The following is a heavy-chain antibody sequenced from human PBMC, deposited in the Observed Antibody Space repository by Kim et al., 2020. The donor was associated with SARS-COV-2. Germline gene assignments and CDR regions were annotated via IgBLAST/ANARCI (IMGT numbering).Heavy chain of an antibody. Sequence: ASVKVSCKASGYTFTSYGISWVRQAPGQGLEWMGWISAYNGNTNYAQKLQGRVTMTTDTSTSTAYMELRSLRSDDTAVYYCARGSGLVPPGYYYGMDVWGQGTTVTVSS. CDR3: ARGSGLVPPGYYYGMDV. V-gene: IGHV1-18*01. J-gene: IGHJ6*02. CDR2: ISAYNGNT. D-gene: IGHD6-19*01. CDR1: GYTFTSYG.